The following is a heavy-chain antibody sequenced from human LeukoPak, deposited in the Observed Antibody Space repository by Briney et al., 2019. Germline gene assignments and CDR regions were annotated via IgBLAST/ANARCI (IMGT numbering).Heavy chain of an antibody. CDR3: ARVTGDYYDSSGYYGTFDY. CDR1: GLTFSSYA. V-gene: IGHV3-7*01. J-gene: IGHJ4*02. D-gene: IGHD3-22*01. CDR2: IKQDGSEK. Sequence: GGSLRLSCAASGLTFSSYAMSWVRQAPGKGLEWVANIKQDGSEKYYVDSVKGRFTISRDNAKNSLYLQMNSLRAEDTAVYYCARVTGDYYDSSGYYGTFDYWGQGTLVTVSS.